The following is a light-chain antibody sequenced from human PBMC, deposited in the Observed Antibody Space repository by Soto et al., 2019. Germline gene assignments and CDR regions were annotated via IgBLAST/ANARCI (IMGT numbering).Light chain of an antibody. Sequence: DILNTQTRYSLAVSLGARAPIHCKSSQTVLYSSNNKNHLAWYQQRPGQPPKVLFSWASTRESGVPDRFSASGSGTDFTLSIFSLQAEDVTLYYSPHDCSPPSPLGGVTKV. CDR3: PHDCSPPSP. CDR1: QTVLYSSNNKNH. J-gene: IGKJ4*01. V-gene: IGKV4-1*01. CDR2: WAS.